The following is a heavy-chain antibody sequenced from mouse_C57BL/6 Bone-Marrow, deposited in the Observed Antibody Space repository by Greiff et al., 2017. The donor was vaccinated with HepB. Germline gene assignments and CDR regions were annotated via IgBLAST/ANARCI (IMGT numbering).Heavy chain of an antibody. CDR1: GYTFTDYE. CDR3: TREETAQARYYYAMDY. D-gene: IGHD3-2*02. CDR2: IDPETGGT. J-gene: IGHJ4*01. Sequence: QVQLKESGAELVRPGASVTLSCKASGYTFTDYEMHWVKQTPVHGLEWIGAIDPETGGTAYNQKFKGKAILTADKSSSTAYMELRSLTSEDSAVYYCTREETAQARYYYAMDYWGQGTSVTVSS. V-gene: IGHV1-15*01.